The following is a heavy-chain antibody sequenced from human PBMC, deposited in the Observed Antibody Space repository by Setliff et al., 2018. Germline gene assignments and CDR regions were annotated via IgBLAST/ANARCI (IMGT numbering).Heavy chain of an antibody. CDR1: GESFSNNY. CDR2: SNHSGGT. CDR3: ARGRMRGSCSGPSCTYDPFDI. V-gene: IGHV4-34*01. D-gene: IGHD2-2*01. J-gene: IGHJ3*02. Sequence: PSETLSLTCSVYGESFSNNYWSWPRQPPGKGLEWIGESNHSGGTSYNASLKSRLSMSVDTSRNQFSLKLTSVTAADTAVYYCARGRMRGSCSGPSCTYDPFDIWGQGTPVTVSS.